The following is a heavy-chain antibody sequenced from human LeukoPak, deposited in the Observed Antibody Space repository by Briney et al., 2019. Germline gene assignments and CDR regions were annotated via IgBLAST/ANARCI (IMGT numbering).Heavy chain of an antibody. CDR1: GFTFSSYW. Sequence: GGSLRLSCAASGFTFSSYWMTWVRQAPGKGLEWVVNIKQDGSEKYYMDSVKGRFTISRDNAKNSLYLQMNSLRAEDAAVYYCARVRFGDYWGQGTLVTVSS. J-gene: IGHJ4*02. CDR2: IKQDGSEK. V-gene: IGHV3-7*01. CDR3: ARVRFGDY. D-gene: IGHD3-10*01.